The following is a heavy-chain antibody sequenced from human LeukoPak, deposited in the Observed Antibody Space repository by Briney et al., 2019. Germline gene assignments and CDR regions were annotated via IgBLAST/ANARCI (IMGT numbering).Heavy chain of an antibody. J-gene: IGHJ4*02. V-gene: IGHV4-39*01. CDR2: IYYSGST. D-gene: IGHD1-14*01. CDR3: ARQTSAVYYFDY. Sequence: SETLSLTCTVSGGSISSSSYYWGWIRQPPGKGLEWIGSIYYSGSTYYNPSLKSRVTISVDTSKDQVSLKLSSVTAADTAVYYCARQTSAVYYFDYWGQGTLVTVSS. CDR1: GGSISSSSYY.